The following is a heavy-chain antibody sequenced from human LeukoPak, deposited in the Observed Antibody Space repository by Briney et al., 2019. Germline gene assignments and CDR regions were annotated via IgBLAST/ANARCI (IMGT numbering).Heavy chain of an antibody. CDR2: IYHSGST. Sequence: SETLSLTCTVSGYSISSGYYWGWIRPPPGKGLEWIGSIYHSGSTYYNPSLKSRVTISVDTSKNQFSLRLNSVNAADTAVFYCARQGYSDFSSRPFDYWGQGTLVTVSS. V-gene: IGHV4-38-2*02. J-gene: IGHJ4*02. D-gene: IGHD1-26*01. CDR3: ARQGYSDFSSRPFDY. CDR1: GYSISSGYY.